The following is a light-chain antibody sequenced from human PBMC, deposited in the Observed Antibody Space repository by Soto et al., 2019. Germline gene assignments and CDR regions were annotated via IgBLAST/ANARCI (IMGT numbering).Light chain of an antibody. Sequence: DIQMTQSPSSLSASVGDRVTITCQASQDISNYLNWYQQKPGKAPKLLIYDASNLETGVPSRFSGSGSGTEFTFTISSLQPEDIATYYCQQCDNLPLTFGGGTKVDIK. J-gene: IGKJ4*01. CDR1: QDISNY. V-gene: IGKV1-33*01. CDR3: QQCDNLPLT. CDR2: DAS.